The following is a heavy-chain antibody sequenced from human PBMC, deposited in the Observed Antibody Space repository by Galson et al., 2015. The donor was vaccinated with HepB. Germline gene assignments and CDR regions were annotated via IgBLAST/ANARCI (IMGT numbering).Heavy chain of an antibody. CDR3: VKGGGYSAIRGRGGFDS. CDR2: ITYDGTNK. J-gene: IGHJ4*02. CDR1: GFTFSIYA. D-gene: IGHD5-12*01. Sequence: SLRLSCAASGFTFSIYAMHWVRQAPGKGLQWVAVITYDGTNKFYARSVKGRFTISRDNSRNTLFLHMNSLRPEDTALYYCVKGGGYSAIRGRGGFDSWGQGALVTVSS. V-gene: IGHV3-30*04.